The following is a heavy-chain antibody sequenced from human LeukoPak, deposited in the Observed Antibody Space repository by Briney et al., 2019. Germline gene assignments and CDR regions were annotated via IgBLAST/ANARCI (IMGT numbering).Heavy chain of an antibody. V-gene: IGHV3-9*01. CDR3: ARGNYDYVWGSFYTLDY. CDR1: GFTFDDYA. Sequence: GGSLRLSCAASGFTFDDYAMHWVRQAPGKGLEWVSGISWNSGSIGYADSVKGRFTISRDNAKNSLYLQMNSLRAEDTALYYCARGNYDYVWGSFYTLDYWGQGTPVTVSS. J-gene: IGHJ4*02. CDR2: ISWNSGSI. D-gene: IGHD3-16*01.